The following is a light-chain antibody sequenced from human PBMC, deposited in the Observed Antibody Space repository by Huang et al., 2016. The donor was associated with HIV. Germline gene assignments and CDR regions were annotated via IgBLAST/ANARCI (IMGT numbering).Light chain of an antibody. Sequence: EVVMTQSPGTLSVSPGKRATISCKTSESLNNKLVWYQQKPGQAPRLLIYSTSTRATGVPARFSGGGSGTEFTLTISSLQSEDFGIYYCQQYSNWPPMYTFGQGTKLEI. J-gene: IGKJ2*01. V-gene: IGKV3-15*01. CDR3: QQYSNWPPMYT. CDR1: ESLNNK. CDR2: STS.